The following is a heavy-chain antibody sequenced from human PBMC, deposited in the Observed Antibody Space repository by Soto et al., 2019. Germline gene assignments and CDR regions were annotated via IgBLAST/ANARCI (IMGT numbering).Heavy chain of an antibody. D-gene: IGHD5-18*01. CDR1: GCSINSGGYS. V-gene: IGHV4-31*03. Sequence: SETVSLTCTVSGCSINSGGYSWSWIHQHPGKGLEWIGYIYYSGSTYYKPSLKSRVTISVDTSKNQFSLKLSSVTAADTAVYYCARDRISERGYRGGYYFDYWGQGTLVTVSS. CDR3: ARDRISERGYRGGYYFDY. J-gene: IGHJ4*02. CDR2: IYYSGST.